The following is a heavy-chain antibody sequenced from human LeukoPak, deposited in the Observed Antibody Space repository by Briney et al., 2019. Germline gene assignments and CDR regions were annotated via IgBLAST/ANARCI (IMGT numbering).Heavy chain of an antibody. CDR1: GGSISSYY. D-gene: IGHD3-10*01. CDR3: ARHGGSGSYGWFDP. J-gene: IGHJ5*02. CDR2: IYTSGST. Sequence: SETLSLTCTVSGGSISSYYWSWIRQPAGKGLERIGRIYTSGSTNYNPSLTSRVTMSVDTSKNQFSLKLSSVTAADTAVYYCARHGGSGSYGWFDPWGQGTLVTVSS. V-gene: IGHV4-4*07.